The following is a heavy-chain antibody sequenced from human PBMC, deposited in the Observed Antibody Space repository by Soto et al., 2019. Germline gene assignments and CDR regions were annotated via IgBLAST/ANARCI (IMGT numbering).Heavy chain of an antibody. D-gene: IGHD3-10*01. J-gene: IGHJ5*02. CDR3: ARDYSGSGNWFDP. Sequence: GASVKVSCKASGYTFTGYYIHWVRQAPGQRLEWMGWINPNSGDTNFAQRFQGRVTMTTDTSINTAYMELSRLRSDDTAVYYCARDYSGSGNWFDPWGQGTLVTVSS. CDR2: INPNSGDT. V-gene: IGHV1-2*02. CDR1: GYTFTGYY.